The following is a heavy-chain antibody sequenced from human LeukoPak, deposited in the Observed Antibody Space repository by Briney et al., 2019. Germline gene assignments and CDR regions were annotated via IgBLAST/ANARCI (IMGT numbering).Heavy chain of an antibody. J-gene: IGHJ4*02. Sequence: PGGSLRLSRAASGFTFSSYSMNWVRQAPGKGLEWVSSISSSSSYIYYADSVKGRFTISRDNAKNSLYLQMNSLRAEDTAVYYCARNFEYSSSRDYWGQGTLVTVSS. CDR3: ARNFEYSSSRDY. V-gene: IGHV3-21*01. CDR1: GFTFSSYS. D-gene: IGHD6-6*01. CDR2: ISSSSSYI.